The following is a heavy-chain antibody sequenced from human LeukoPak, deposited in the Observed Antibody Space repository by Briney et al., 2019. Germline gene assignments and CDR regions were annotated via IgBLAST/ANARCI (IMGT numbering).Heavy chain of an antibody. Sequence: GGSLRLSCAASGFTVSSNYMSWVRQAPGKGLERVSVIYSGGSTYYADSVKGRFTISRDNSKNTLYLQMNSLRAEDTAVYYCARDNDYYDSSGYIPGMDVWGQGTTVTVSS. D-gene: IGHD3-22*01. CDR1: GFTVSSNY. J-gene: IGHJ6*02. V-gene: IGHV3-66*02. CDR3: ARDNDYYDSSGYIPGMDV. CDR2: IYSGGST.